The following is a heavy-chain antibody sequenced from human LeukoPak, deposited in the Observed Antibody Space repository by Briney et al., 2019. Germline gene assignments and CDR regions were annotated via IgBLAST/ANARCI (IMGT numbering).Heavy chain of an antibody. CDR3: AKALGDYYSYFYMDV. V-gene: IGHV3-7*01. CDR2: IKQDGSEK. J-gene: IGHJ6*03. Sequence: GSLRLSCAASGFTFSSYEMNWVRQAPGKGLGWVANIKQDGSEKYYVDSVKGRFTISRDNAKNSLYLQMNSLRAEDTAIYYCAKALGDYYSYFYMDVWGKGTTVTVSS. CDR1: GFTFSSYE.